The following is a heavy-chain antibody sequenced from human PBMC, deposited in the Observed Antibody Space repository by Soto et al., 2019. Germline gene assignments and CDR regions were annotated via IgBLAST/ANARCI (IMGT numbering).Heavy chain of an antibody. J-gene: IGHJ4*02. CDR2: IRSSSRTI. CDR1: GFPFSSYS. CDR3: ARDVDYGGPLRPFDY. D-gene: IGHD4-17*01. Sequence: EVQLVESGGGLVQPGGSLRLSCEASGFPFSSYSINRVRQAPGKGLEWVSYIRSSSRTIYYADSVKGRFTISRDNANNSAYLQMNSLRVEDTAVYYCARDVDYGGPLRPFDYWGQGTLVTVSS. V-gene: IGHV3-48*01.